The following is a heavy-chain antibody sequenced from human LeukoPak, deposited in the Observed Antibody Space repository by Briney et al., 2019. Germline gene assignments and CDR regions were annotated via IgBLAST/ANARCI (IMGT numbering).Heavy chain of an antibody. D-gene: IGHD7-27*01. Sequence: ASVKVSCKASGYTFTSYPISWVRQAPGQGLEWMGWINPNSGGTNYAQKFQGRVTMTRDTSISTAYMELSRLRSDDTAVYYCASGLTGNIDYWGQGTLVTVSS. CDR1: GYTFTSYP. J-gene: IGHJ4*02. V-gene: IGHV1-2*02. CDR2: INPNSGGT. CDR3: ASGLTGNIDY.